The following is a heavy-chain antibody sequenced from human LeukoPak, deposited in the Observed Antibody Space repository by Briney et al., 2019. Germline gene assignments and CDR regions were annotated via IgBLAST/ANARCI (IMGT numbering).Heavy chain of an antibody. Sequence: GGSMRLSCAASGFTVSSNYMSWVRQAPGKGLEWVSAIYSGGSTYYADSVKGRFTISRDNSKNTLYLQMSSLRAEDTAVYYCARDQSYDFWSDYYYYMDVWGKGTTVTVSS. D-gene: IGHD3-3*01. CDR2: IYSGGST. CDR3: ARDQSYDFWSDYYYYMDV. J-gene: IGHJ6*03. V-gene: IGHV3-66*02. CDR1: GFTVSSNY.